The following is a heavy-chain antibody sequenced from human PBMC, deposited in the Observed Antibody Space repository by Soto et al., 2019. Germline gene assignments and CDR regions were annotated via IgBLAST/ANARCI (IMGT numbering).Heavy chain of an antibody. D-gene: IGHD2-15*01. CDR3: ARAVELATIYYYYGMDV. V-gene: IGHV3-30-3*01. CDR1: GFTFSSYA. J-gene: IGHJ6*02. Sequence: QVQLVESGGGVVQPGRSLRLSCVASGFTFSSYAMYWIRQAPGRGLEWVAVISFSGTTKYYADSVKGRFTISRDNSKNTLFLQMNSLRSEDTAVYYCARAVELATIYYYYGMDVWGQGTTVTVSS. CDR2: ISFSGTTK.